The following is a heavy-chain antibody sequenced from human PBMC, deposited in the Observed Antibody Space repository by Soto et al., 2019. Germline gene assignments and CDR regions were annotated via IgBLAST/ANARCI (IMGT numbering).Heavy chain of an antibody. D-gene: IGHD3-10*01. CDR3: ASGGSGSEWDSYCMDV. V-gene: IGHV3-66*01. Sequence: EVQLVESGGGLVQPGGSLRLSCAGSALTASKNYMSWVRQPPGKGLEWVSVIYSGGTTYYADSVKDRFSISRDNSNSTLYLQMDNLSAGATAVYYCASGGSGSEWDSYCMDVWGQGTTVTVSS. CDR1: ALTASKNY. CDR2: IYSGGTT. J-gene: IGHJ6*02.